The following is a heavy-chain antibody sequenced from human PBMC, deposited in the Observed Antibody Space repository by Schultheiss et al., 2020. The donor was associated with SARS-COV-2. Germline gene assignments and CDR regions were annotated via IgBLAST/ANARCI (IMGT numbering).Heavy chain of an antibody. CDR3: ARYDY. Sequence: GGSLRLSCAASGFNLSSYNMNWVRQAPGKGLEWLSYTSRDETSVHYADSVKGRFTISRDNSKNTLYLEMNSLRTEDTAVYYCARYDYWGQGTLVTVSS. CDR2: TSRDETSV. CDR1: GFNLSSYN. J-gene: IGHJ4*02. V-gene: IGHV3-48*04.